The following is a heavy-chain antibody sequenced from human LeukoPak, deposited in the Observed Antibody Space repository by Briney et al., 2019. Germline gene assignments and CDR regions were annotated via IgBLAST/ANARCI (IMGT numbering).Heavy chain of an antibody. Sequence: GGSLRLSCAASGFTFSNDWMNWVRQAPGKGLEWVSVISGSGGSTYYADSVKGRFTISRDNSKNTLFLQMNSLRADDTAIYYCAKTPEGCSSTTCYTDYWGQGTLVTVSS. J-gene: IGHJ4*02. CDR3: AKTPEGCSSTTCYTDY. CDR1: GFTFSNDW. D-gene: IGHD2-2*02. CDR2: ISGSGGST. V-gene: IGHV3-23*01.